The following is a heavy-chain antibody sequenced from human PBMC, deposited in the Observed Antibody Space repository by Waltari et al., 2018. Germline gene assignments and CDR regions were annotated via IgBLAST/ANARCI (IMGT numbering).Heavy chain of an antibody. J-gene: IGHJ6*02. Sequence: EVQLLESGGGLIQPGRSLTLSCAASGFTVNHYAMNWVRQAAGKGVEVVSAFSGSGNCTKDADSVQGRFTISRDNSKNTLYLQMNSLRGEDTAVYYCASARGGTTVVGIYYYGMDVWGQGTTVTVSS. D-gene: IGHD2-15*01. V-gene: IGHV3-23*01. CDR1: GFTVNHYA. CDR2: FSGSGNCT. CDR3: ASARGGTTVVGIYYYGMDV.